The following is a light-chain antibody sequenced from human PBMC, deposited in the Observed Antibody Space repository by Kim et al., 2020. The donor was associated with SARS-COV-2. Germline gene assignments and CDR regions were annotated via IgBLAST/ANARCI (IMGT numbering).Light chain of an antibody. Sequence: PGERATLSCRASQSVGSNYLAWYQQKPGQAPRLLIYGASSRATGIPDRFSGYGSGTDFTLTISRLEPEDFAVYYCQQYGSSPLTFGGGTKVEI. CDR3: QQYGSSPLT. V-gene: IGKV3-20*01. CDR2: GAS. CDR1: QSVGSNY. J-gene: IGKJ4*01.